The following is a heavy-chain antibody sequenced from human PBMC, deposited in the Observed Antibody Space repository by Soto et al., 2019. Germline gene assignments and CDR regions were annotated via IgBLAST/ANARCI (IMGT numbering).Heavy chain of an antibody. D-gene: IGHD4-17*01. Sequence: QLQLQESGPGLAKPSETLSLTCTVSGCSISSSSYYWGWLRQPPGNGLEGIGIIYYSGSTYYNPSLKSRVTISVDTSKIQFSLKLSSVTAADTAVYYCARPRTYGDYAGGFAFDIWGQGTMVTVSS. CDR2: IYYSGST. V-gene: IGHV4-39*01. CDR1: GCSISSSSYY. J-gene: IGHJ3*02. CDR3: ARPRTYGDYAGGFAFDI.